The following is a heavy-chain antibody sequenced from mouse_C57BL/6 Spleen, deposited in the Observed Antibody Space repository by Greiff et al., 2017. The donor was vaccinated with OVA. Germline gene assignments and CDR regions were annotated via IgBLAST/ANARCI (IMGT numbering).Heavy chain of an antibody. Sequence: QVQLKESGAELVRPGASVKLSCKASGYTFTDYYINWVKQRPGQGLEWIARIYPGSGNTYYNEKFKGKATLTAEKSSSTAYMQLSSLTSEDSAVYFCARGGPRDWFAYWGQGTLVTVSA. V-gene: IGHV1-76*01. CDR2: IYPGSGNT. J-gene: IGHJ3*01. CDR3: ARGGPRDWFAY. CDR1: GYTFTDYY. D-gene: IGHD3-3*01.